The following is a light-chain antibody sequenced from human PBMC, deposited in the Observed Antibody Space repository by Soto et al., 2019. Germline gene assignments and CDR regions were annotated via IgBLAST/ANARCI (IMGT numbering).Light chain of an antibody. CDR2: EVA. J-gene: IGLJ1*01. Sequence: QSVLTHPASVSWSPGQSITISCTGTNSDIGFYNYVSWYQQHPGEAPKLIIYEVAKRPSGVSSRFSGSKSGNTASLTISGLQAEDEADYHCSSYTSSSPLYVFGTGTKVTVL. CDR1: NSDIGFYNY. V-gene: IGLV2-14*01. CDR3: SSYTSSSPLYV.